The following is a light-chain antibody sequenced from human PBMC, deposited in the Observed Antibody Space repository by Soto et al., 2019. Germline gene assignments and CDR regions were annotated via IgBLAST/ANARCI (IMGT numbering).Light chain of an antibody. CDR1: QSISSW. Sequence: DIQMTQSPATLSASVGDRVTITCRASQSISSWLAWYQQKPGKAPKLLIYKASSLESGVPSRFSASDSGTLYTLTISRLQPEDVATYYCQQYNSYSRTFGQGTKV. V-gene: IGKV1-5*03. J-gene: IGKJ1*01. CDR3: QQYNSYSRT. CDR2: KAS.